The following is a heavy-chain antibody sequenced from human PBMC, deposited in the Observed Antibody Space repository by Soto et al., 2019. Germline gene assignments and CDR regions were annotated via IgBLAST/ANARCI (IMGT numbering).Heavy chain of an antibody. CDR2: IKQDGSEK. V-gene: IGHV3-7*01. CDR1: GVTFSSYW. D-gene: IGHD4-4*01. CDR3: ARGVRYSNYEWDYYHYYMDV. Sequence: GGSLRLSCAAAGVTFSSYWMSWFRQAPGKGLEWVANIKQDGSEKYYVDSVKGRFTISRDNAKNSLYLQMNSLRAEDTAVYYCARGVRYSNYEWDYYHYYMDVWGKGTTVTVS. J-gene: IGHJ6*03.